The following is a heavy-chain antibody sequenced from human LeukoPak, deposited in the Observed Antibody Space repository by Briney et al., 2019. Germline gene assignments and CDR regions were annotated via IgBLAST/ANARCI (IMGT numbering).Heavy chain of an antibody. CDR3: ARGPDSRKAGY. J-gene: IGHJ4*02. CDR2: INHSGST. CDR1: GGSFSGYY. V-gene: IGHV4-34*01. Sequence: SETLSLTCAVYGGSFSGYYWSWIRQPPGKGLEWTGEINHSGSTNYNPFLKSRVTISVDTSKNQFSLKLTSVTAADTAVYYCARGPDSRKAGYWGPGTLVTVSS. D-gene: IGHD1-14*01.